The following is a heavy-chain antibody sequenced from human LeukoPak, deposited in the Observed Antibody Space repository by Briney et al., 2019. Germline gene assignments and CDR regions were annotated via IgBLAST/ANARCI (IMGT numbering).Heavy chain of an antibody. Sequence: GASVKVSCKASGGTFSSYAISWVRQAPGQGLEWMGRIIPILGIANYAQKFQGGVTITADKSTSTAYMELSSLRSEDTAVYYCARDCGYSYGTWGYYYYYYGMDVWGQGTTVTVSS. J-gene: IGHJ6*02. V-gene: IGHV1-69*04. CDR2: IIPILGIA. D-gene: IGHD5-18*01. CDR1: GGTFSSYA. CDR3: ARDCGYSYGTWGYYYYYYGMDV.